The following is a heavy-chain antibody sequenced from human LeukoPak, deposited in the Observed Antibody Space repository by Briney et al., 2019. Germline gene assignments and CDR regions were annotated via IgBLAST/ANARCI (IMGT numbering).Heavy chain of an antibody. CDR1: RYSFTSYW. Sequence: GESLQISCQGSRYSFTSYWIGWVRQMPGKGLEWMGIIYPGDSDTRYSPSFQGQVTISADKSISTAYLQWSSLKASDTAMYYCARTYYYDHRQYGMDVWGQGTTVTVSS. CDR3: ARTYYYDHRQYGMDV. D-gene: IGHD3-22*01. J-gene: IGHJ6*02. V-gene: IGHV5-51*01. CDR2: IYPGDSDT.